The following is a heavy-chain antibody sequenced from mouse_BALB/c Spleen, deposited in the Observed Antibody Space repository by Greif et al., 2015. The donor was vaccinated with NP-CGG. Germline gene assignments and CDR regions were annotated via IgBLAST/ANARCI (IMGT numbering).Heavy chain of an antibody. Sequence: VQLQQSGAELVKPGASVKLSCKASGYTFTSYWMHWVKQRPGQGLEWIGEINPSNGRTNYNEKFKSKATLTVDKSSSTAYMQLSSLTSEDSAVYYCARWGDYDGGANYWGQGTTLTVSS. V-gene: IGHV1S81*02. CDR3: ARWGDYDGGANY. J-gene: IGHJ2*01. D-gene: IGHD2-4*01. CDR1: GYTFTSYW. CDR2: INPSNGRT.